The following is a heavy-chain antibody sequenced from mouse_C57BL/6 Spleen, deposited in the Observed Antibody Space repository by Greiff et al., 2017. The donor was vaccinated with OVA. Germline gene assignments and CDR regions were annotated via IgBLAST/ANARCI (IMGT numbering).Heavy chain of an antibody. CDR2: IYPGDGDT. V-gene: IGHV1-82*01. CDR3: ASLLLGDYYAMDY. Sequence: QVQLQQSGPELVKPGASVKISCKASGYAFSSSWMNWVKQRPGKGLEWIGRIYPGDGDTNYNGKFKGKATLTADKSSSTAYMQLSSLTSDDSAVYFCASLLLGDYYAMDYWGQGTSVTVSS. J-gene: IGHJ4*01. CDR1: GYAFSSSW. D-gene: IGHD1-1*01.